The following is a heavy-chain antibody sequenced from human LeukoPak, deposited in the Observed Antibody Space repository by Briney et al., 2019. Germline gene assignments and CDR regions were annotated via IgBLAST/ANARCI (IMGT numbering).Heavy chain of an antibody. D-gene: IGHD4-17*01. V-gene: IGHV4-59*01. CDR2: IYYSGST. CDR1: GGSISSYY. J-gene: IGHJ4*02. Sequence: PSETLSLTCTVSGGSISSYYWSRIRQPPGKGLEWIGYIYYSGSTNYNPSLKSRVTISVGTSKNQFSLKLSSVTAADTAVYYCARDNYGRLDYWGQGTLVTVSS. CDR3: ARDNYGRLDY.